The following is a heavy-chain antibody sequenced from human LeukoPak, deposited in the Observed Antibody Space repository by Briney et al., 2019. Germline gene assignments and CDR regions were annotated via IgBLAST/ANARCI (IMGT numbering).Heavy chain of an antibody. Sequence: GAPVKASCKASGYTLTSFPMHWVPQAPGQGLKWMGWINPNSGRPTSAPPLRARSTSTRATSITTAYMELTALRPHAPAVYYCSRSCAAGNWFDPWGQGTPVTVSS. CDR1: GYTLTSFP. CDR3: SRSCAAGNWFDP. D-gene: IGHD2-15*01. CDR2: INPNSGRP. V-gene: IGHV1-2*02. J-gene: IGHJ5*02.